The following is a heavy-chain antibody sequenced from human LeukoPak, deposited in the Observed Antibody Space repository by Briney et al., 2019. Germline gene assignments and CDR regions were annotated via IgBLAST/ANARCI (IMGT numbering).Heavy chain of an antibody. V-gene: IGHV1-18*01. CDR2: ISAYNGNT. D-gene: IGHD1-7*01. CDR3: ARPVWNYFGGKPAYGMDV. Sequence: ASVKVSCKASGYTFTSYGISWVRQAPGQGLEWMGWISAYNGNTNNAQKLQGRVTMTTDTSTSTAYMELRSLRSDDTAVYYRARPVWNYFGGKPAYGMDVWGQGTTVTVSS. CDR1: GYTFTSYG. J-gene: IGHJ6*02.